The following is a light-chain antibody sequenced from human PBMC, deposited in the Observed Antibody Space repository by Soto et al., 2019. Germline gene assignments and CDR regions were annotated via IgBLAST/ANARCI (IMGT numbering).Light chain of an antibody. CDR1: SSDVGGYDY. J-gene: IGLJ1*01. CDR3: ISYASINTYV. Sequence: QSVLTQPASVSGSPGQSITISCTGTSSDVGGYDYVSWYQQHPGKAPKLMIYDVTNRPSGVSNRFSGSKSGNTASLTISGLQAEDEADYYCISYASINTYVFGPGTKVTVL. V-gene: IGLV2-14*01. CDR2: DVT.